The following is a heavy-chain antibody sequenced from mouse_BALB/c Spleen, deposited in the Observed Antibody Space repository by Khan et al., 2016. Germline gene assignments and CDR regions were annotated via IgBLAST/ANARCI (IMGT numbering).Heavy chain of an antibody. V-gene: IGHV1-7*01. J-gene: IGHJ4*01. D-gene: IGHD2-5*01. CDR1: GYTFTRFW. CDR2: INPGSNYT. CDR3: DSGGNSNYLYPAMDY. Sequence: VELVESGAELAKPGASVKMSCKASGYTFTRFWMHWVKQRPGQGLEWIGYINPGSNYTYYNQNFKDKATLTADKSSSTAYMLLSSLTSEDSAVYFCDSGGNSNYLYPAMDYWGQGISVTVSS.